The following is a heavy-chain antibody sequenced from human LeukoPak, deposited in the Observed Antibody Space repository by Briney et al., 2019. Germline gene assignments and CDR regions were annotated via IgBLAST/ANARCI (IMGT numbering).Heavy chain of an antibody. D-gene: IGHD1-26*01. V-gene: IGHV3-9*01. J-gene: IGHJ4*02. CDR1: GFTFDDYA. CDR2: ISWNSGSR. Sequence: PGGSVRLSCATSGFTFDDYAMHWVRQAPGKGLEWVSGISWNSGSRAYADSVKGRFTISGDNAENSLYLQMNSLRPEDTALYYCAKDASGYSGSYYFDYWGQGTLVTVSS. CDR3: AKDASGYSGSYYFDY.